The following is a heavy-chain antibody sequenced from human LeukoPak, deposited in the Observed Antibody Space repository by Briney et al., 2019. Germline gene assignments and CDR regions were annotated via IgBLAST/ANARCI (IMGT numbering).Heavy chain of an antibody. V-gene: IGHV3-7*03. CDR1: GFNFRDHW. Sequence: GGSLRLSCAVSGFNFRDHWMDWVRQAPGKGLEWVGHIKNDGSETYYLDSLKGRFSISRDNTNDALYLQMNSLRVEDTAVYYCAKDYDYYGSGSYGLFDYWGQGTLVTVSS. CDR2: IKNDGSET. J-gene: IGHJ4*02. D-gene: IGHD3-10*01. CDR3: AKDYDYYGSGSYGLFDY.